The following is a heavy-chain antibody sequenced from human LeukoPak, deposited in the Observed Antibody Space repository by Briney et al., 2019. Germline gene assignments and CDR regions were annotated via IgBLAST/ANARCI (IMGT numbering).Heavy chain of an antibody. J-gene: IGHJ4*02. CDR1: GFTFGPSA. V-gene: IGHV1-58*01. CDR3: ARGPDTADYFDY. CDR2: IVVGSGNT. D-gene: IGHD5-18*01. Sequence: ASVKVSCKASGFTFGPSAVQWVRQARGQRLEWMGWIVVGSGNTNYAQKFQERVTITTDESTSTAYMELSSLRSEDTAVYYCARGPDTADYFDYWGQGTLVTVSS.